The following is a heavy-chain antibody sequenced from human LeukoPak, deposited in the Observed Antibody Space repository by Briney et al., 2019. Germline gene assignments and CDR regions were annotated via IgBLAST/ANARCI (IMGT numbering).Heavy chain of an antibody. CDR3: ARTYYDFWSGYAYYYYYYMDV. CDR2: IYHSGST. J-gene: IGHJ6*03. V-gene: IGHV4-59*08. D-gene: IGHD3-3*01. CDR1: GGSISSYY. Sequence: SETLSLTCTVSGGSISSYYWSWIRQPPGKGLEWIGSIYHSGSTYYNPSLKSRVTISVDTSKDQFSLKLSSVTAADTAVYYCARTYYDFWSGYAYYYYYYMDVWGKGTTVTVSS.